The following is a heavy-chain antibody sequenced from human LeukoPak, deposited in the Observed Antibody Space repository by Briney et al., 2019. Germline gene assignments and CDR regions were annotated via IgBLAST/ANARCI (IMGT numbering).Heavy chain of an antibody. V-gene: IGHV4-59*08. CDR3: ARAYDSSGYYLRHLDY. CDR2: ISNSGSA. CDR1: GGSISNYY. Sequence: PSETLSLTCIVSGGSISNYYWSWIRHPPGKGLGWIGYISNSGSANYNPSLKSRVTISVDMSKNQFSLKLSSVTAADTAVYYCARAYDSSGYYLRHLDYWGQGTLVTVSS. D-gene: IGHD3-22*01. J-gene: IGHJ4*02.